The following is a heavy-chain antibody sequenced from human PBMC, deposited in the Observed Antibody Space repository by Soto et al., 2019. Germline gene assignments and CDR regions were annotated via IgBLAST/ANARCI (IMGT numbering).Heavy chain of an antibody. J-gene: IGHJ4*02. V-gene: IGHV3-20*04. Sequence: GGSLRLSCAASGFGFDEYGMSWVRQGPGKGLEWVSGINRHGDSTGYADSVKGRFTISRDNAKNSLYLEMNGLRAEDTAFYYCARDHRWGYEYGDYGDSWGQGT. D-gene: IGHD4-17*01. CDR2: INRHGDST. CDR3: ARDHRWGYEYGDYGDS. CDR1: GFGFDEYG.